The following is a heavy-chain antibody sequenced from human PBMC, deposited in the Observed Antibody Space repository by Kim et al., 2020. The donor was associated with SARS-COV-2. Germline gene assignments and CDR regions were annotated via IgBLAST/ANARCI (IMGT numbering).Heavy chain of an antibody. CDR2: VHYSGST. Sequence: SETLSLTCSVSGASITIYSNYWGWIRQPPGKGLEWVGNVHYSGSTYYNPSLKSRVTISVDTSKKQFSLKLTSVTAADTAVYFCARLSTAAAGPRVDHWGQGALVTVSS. D-gene: IGHD6-25*01. CDR3: ARLSTAAAGPRVDH. CDR1: GASITIYSNY. J-gene: IGHJ4*02. V-gene: IGHV4-39*07.